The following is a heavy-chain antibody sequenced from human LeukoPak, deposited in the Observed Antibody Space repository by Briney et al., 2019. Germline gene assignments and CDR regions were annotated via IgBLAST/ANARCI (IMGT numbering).Heavy chain of an antibody. CDR3: ARGYCSGGSCYSGDY. J-gene: IGHJ4*02. CDR2: TNPNSGGT. D-gene: IGHD2-15*01. Sequence: ASVKVSFKSSGYTFTGYYMHWVRQAPGQGLEWMGWTNPNSGGTNYAQNFQGRVTMTRDTSISTAYMELSRLRSDDTAVYYCARGYCSGGSCYSGDYWGQGTLVTVSS. V-gene: IGHV1-2*02. CDR1: GYTFTGYY.